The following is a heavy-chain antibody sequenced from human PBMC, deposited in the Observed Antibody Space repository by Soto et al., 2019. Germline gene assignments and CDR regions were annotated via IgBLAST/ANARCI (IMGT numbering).Heavy chain of an antibody. Sequence: VQLVESGGGLVKPGGSLRLSCAASGFTFSSYAMHWVRQAPGTGLEWVAIISYDGRDKNYPDSVKGRFTISRDNSKNTLYLQMNSLRAEDTAVYYCARSAGGSYPQYDYWGQGTLVTVSS. D-gene: IGHD1-26*01. CDR3: ARSAGGSYPQYDY. V-gene: IGHV3-30*04. J-gene: IGHJ4*02. CDR1: GFTFSSYA. CDR2: ISYDGRDK.